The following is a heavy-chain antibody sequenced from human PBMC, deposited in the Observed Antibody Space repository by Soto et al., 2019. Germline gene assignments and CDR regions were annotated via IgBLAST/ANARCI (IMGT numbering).Heavy chain of an antibody. J-gene: IGHJ4*02. CDR2: ISYTGAN. V-gene: IGHV4-31*03. Sequence: QVHLQESGPGQVRPSQTLSLSCSVSGGSISRGAYFWTWIRQFPGKGLEWIADISYTGANYYNQSLKSRVTILADTSKNQFSLKLNAVTSADTAVYYCARGGPVSVSPAWQLLGYFDYWGQGTLVTVSS. D-gene: IGHD2-15*01. CDR1: GGSISRGAYF. CDR3: ARGGPVSVSPAWQLLGYFDY.